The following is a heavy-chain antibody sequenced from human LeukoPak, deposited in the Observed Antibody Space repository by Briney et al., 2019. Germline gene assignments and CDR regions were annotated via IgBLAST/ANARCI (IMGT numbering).Heavy chain of an antibody. V-gene: IGHV3-7*01. Sequence: PGGSLRLSCVGSGFTFSSNAMHWVRQAPGKGLEWVANIKQDGSEKYYVDSVKGRFTISRDNAKSSLYLQMNSLRAEDTAVYYCARRVARQNWFDPWGQGTLVTVSS. D-gene: IGHD2-15*01. CDR3: ARRVARQNWFDP. CDR2: IKQDGSEK. J-gene: IGHJ5*02. CDR1: GFTFSSNA.